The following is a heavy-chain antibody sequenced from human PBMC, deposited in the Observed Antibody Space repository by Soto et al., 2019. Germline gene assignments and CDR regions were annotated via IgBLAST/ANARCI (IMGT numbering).Heavy chain of an antibody. J-gene: IGHJ6*02. CDR1: GDSFTSYW. D-gene: IGHD3-10*01. CDR2: IDPSDSYT. CDR3: SRHEKYYGSGSYSHYGMDV. V-gene: IGHV5-10-1*01. Sequence: GVSLQISCRGSGDSFTSYWIGWVRKMHGKGLEWMGRIDPSDSYTNYSPSFQGHVTISADKSISTAYLQWSSLKASDTAMYYCSRHEKYYGSGSYSHYGMDVWGQGTTVTVS.